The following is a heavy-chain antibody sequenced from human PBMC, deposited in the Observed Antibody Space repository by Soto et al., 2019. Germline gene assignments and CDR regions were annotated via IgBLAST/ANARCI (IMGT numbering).Heavy chain of an antibody. J-gene: IGHJ3*02. CDR3: ASRGAAAGTFFAFDI. Sequence: SETLSLTCAVSGGSISSSNWWSWVRQPPGKGLEWIGEIYHSGSTNYNPSLKSRVTISVDKSKNQFSLKLSSVTAADTAVYYCASRGAAAGTFFAFDIWGQGTMVTVSS. CDR1: GGSISSSNW. V-gene: IGHV4-4*02. CDR2: IYHSGST. D-gene: IGHD6-13*01.